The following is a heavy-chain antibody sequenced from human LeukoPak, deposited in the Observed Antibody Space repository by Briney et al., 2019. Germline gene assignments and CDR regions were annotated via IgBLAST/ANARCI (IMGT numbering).Heavy chain of an antibody. D-gene: IGHD3-16*01. Sequence: SETLSLTCTVSGGSVSSYYWSWIRQPPGKGLEWIGYIYYSGSTSYKPSLKSRVTISVDTSKNQFSLKLRSVTAADTAVYYCARETSQKGAHYMDVWGKGTTVTISS. CDR1: GGSVSSYY. CDR3: ARETSQKGAHYMDV. CDR2: IYYSGST. V-gene: IGHV4-59*02. J-gene: IGHJ6*03.